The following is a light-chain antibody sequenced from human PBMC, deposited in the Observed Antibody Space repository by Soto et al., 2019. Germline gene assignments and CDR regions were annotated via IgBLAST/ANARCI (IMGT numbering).Light chain of an antibody. CDR1: QSVSSSY. CDR2: GAS. CDR3: QQYGSSPT. Sequence: EIVVTQSPGTLSLSPGERATLSCRASQSVSSSYLAWYQQKPGQAPRLLIYGASSRATGIPDRFSGSGSGTDFTITISRLEPEDVAVYYCQQYGSSPTFGGGTKVEIK. J-gene: IGKJ4*01. V-gene: IGKV3-20*01.